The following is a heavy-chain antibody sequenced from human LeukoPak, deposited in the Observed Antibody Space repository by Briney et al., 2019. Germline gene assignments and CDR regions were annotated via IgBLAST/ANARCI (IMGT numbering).Heavy chain of an antibody. CDR3: ARQSTTSSPSDY. J-gene: IGHJ4*02. CDR2: IYPGDSDT. V-gene: IGHV5-51*01. CDR1: GYIFTTYW. Sequence: GESLKISCKTSGYIFTTYWIAWVRQMPGKGLEWMGIIYPGDSDTRYSPSFQGQVTISADKSINTAYLQWCSLKASDTAMYYCARQSTTSSPSDYWGQGTLVTVSS. D-gene: IGHD4-17*01.